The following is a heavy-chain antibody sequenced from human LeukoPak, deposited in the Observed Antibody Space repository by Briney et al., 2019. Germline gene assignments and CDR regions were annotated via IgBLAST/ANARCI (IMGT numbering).Heavy chain of an antibody. CDR2: ISSSGNTI. D-gene: IGHD1-26*01. J-gene: IGHJ4*02. V-gene: IGHV3-48*01. CDR3: ARAVYSGSYHVGESDY. Sequence: GGSLRLSCAASGFTFSHYSMNWVRQAPGKGLEWVSYISSSGNTIYYADSVKGRFTISRDNSKNTLYLQMNSLRAEDTAVYYCARAVYSGSYHVGESDYWGQGTLVTVSS. CDR1: GFTFSHYS.